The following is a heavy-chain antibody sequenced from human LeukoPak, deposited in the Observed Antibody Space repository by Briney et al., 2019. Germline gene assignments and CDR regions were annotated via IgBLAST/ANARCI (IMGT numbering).Heavy chain of an antibody. Sequence: GGSLRLSCSASGFIFSRYAMHWVRQAPGKGLEYVSGISFNGGNTYFADSVKGRFTISRDNSKNTLWLQMTSLRPEDTAVYYCASSYGDFPSRVFDPWGQGTLVTVSS. V-gene: IGHV3-64D*06. CDR2: ISFNGGNT. CDR1: GFIFSRYA. J-gene: IGHJ5*02. D-gene: IGHD4-17*01. CDR3: ASSYGDFPSRVFDP.